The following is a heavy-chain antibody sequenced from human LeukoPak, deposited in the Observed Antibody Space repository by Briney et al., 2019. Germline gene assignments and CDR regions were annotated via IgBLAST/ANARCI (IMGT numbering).Heavy chain of an antibody. CDR3: ARPAVAAAANLYYYYYYMDV. V-gene: IGHV4-39*01. CDR1: GGSISTTNYY. J-gene: IGHJ6*03. Sequence: SETLSLTCTVSGGSISTTNYYWAWIRQPPGKGLEWIGSIYNSGSTYYNPSLKSRVTMSVDTSKNQFSLKLSSVTAADMAVYYCARPAVAAAANLYYYYYYMDVWGKGTSVTVSS. CDR2: IYNSGST. D-gene: IGHD6-13*01.